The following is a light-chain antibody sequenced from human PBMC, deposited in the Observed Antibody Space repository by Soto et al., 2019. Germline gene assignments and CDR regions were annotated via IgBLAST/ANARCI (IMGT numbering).Light chain of an antibody. CDR1: QSVSSSY. Sequence: EIVLTQSQGTLSLSPAETDNLPCRASQSVSSSYLAWYQQKPGQAPRFLIYGASSRATGIPARFSGSGSGTEVTLTISSLQSEDFAVYFCQQYSNWPRTFGQGTRLEIK. CDR3: QQYSNWPRT. J-gene: IGKJ5*01. V-gene: IGKV3-15*01. CDR2: GAS.